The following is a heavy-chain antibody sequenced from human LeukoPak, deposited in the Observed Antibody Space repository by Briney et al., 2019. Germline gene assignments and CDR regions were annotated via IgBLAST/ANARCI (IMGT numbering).Heavy chain of an antibody. V-gene: IGHV3-23*01. D-gene: IGHD1-14*01. CDR1: GFTFSDYA. CDR3: VRRPGGTPDY. J-gene: IGHJ4*02. CDR2: ISADGRGT. Sequence: PGGSLRLSCAASGFTFSDYAMMWVRQAPGEGLEWVSAISADGRGTDYADSVKGRFTISRDNSKNTVYVQMNSLRGEDAALYYCVRRPGGTPDYWGLGTLVTVS.